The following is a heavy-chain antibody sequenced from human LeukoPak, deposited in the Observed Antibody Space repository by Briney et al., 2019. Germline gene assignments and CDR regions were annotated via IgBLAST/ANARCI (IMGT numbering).Heavy chain of an antibody. V-gene: IGHV1-2*02. CDR1: GYTFTGYY. CDR2: INPNSGGT. D-gene: IGHD3-10*01. CDR3: ARNMVRGVIIGGFDP. J-gene: IGHJ5*02. Sequence: ASVKVSCKASGYTFTGYYMHWVRQAPGQGLEWMGWINPNSGGTNYAQKFQGGVTMTRDTSISTAYMELSRLRSDDTAVYYCARNMVRGVIIGGFDPWGQGTLVTVSS.